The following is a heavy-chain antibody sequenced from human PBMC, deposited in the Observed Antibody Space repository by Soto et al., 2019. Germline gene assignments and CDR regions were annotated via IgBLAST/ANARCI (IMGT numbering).Heavy chain of an antibody. CDR2: ISSTTNYI. J-gene: IGHJ4*02. CDR3: ARESDDLPSLFDY. D-gene: IGHD1-1*01. V-gene: IGHV3-21*01. Sequence: EVQLVESGGGLVKPGGSLRLSCAASGFTFTRYSMNWVRQAPGKGLEWVSSISSTTNYIYYADSMKGRFTVSRDNSKNSVYLDMNSLSVEDTAVYYCARESDDLPSLFDYWGQGTLVTVSS. CDR1: GFTFTRYS.